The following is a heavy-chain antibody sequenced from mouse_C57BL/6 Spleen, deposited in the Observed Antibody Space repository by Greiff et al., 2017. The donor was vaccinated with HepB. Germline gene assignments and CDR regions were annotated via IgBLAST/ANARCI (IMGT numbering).Heavy chain of an antibody. CDR2: FPPYNDDT. CDR3: ARGRYDYDGAWFAY. D-gene: IGHD2-4*01. V-gene: IGHV1-47*01. J-gene: IGHJ3*01. Sequence: QVQLQQSGAELVQPGASVKMSCKASGYTFTTYPIEWMKQNHGKSLEWIGNFPPYNDDTKYNEKFKGKAKLTVEKSSSTVYLELSRLTSDDSAVYYCARGRYDYDGAWFAYWGQGTLVTVSA. CDR1: GYTFTTYP.